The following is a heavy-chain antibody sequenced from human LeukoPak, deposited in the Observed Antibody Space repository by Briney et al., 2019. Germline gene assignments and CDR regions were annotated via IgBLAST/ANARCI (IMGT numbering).Heavy chain of an antibody. V-gene: IGHV3-7*05. CDR2: IKTDGSET. Sequence: GGSLRLSCAASGFTFSNYWRNWVRQAPGKGLEWVANIKTDGSETSYVDSVKGRFTISRDNAKNSVYLQMNSLRAEDTAIYYCARTGKFDSWGRGTLVTVSA. CDR1: GFTFSNYW. CDR3: ARTGKFDS. J-gene: IGHJ5*01.